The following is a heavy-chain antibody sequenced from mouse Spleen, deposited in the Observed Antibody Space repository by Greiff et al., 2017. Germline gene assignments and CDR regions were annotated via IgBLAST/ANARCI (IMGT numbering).Heavy chain of an antibody. J-gene: IGHJ2*01. CDR2: IYPRSGNT. Sequence: QVQLQQSGAELARPGASVKLSCKASGYTFTSYGISWVKQRTGQGLEWIGEIYPRSGNTYYNEKFKGKATLTADKSSSTAYMELRSLTSEDSAVYFCAKEGYYYYDGSYVGYWGQGTTLTVSS. CDR3: AKEGYYYYDGSYVGY. D-gene: IGHD1-1*01. V-gene: IGHV1-81*01. CDR1: GYTFTSYG.